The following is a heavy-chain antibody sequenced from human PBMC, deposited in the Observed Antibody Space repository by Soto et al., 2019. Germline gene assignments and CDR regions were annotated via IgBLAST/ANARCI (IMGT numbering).Heavy chain of an antibody. CDR2: IYYSGST. Sequence: ASETLSLTCTVSGGSVSSGDYYWSWIRQPPGKGLEWIGNIYYSGSTNYNPSLKSRVTISVDTSKKQVSLKLSSVSAPDTSRYFCAGYCSSSICPDDHYFALEVWGQGTTVTVSS. J-gene: IGHJ6*02. CDR3: AGYCSSSICPDDHYFALEV. CDR1: GGSVSSGDYY. V-gene: IGHV4-61*08. D-gene: IGHD2-2*01.